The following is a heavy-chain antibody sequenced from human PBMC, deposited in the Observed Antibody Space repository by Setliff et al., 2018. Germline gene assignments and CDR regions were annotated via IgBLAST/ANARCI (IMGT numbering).Heavy chain of an antibody. J-gene: IGHJ4*02. Sequence: LSLTCTVSGASITSINYYWGLIRQPPGKGLEWIGSIFYSGRTFYNPSLKSRVTISVDTSKNQFSLTLSSVTAADTAVYYCARLPNYVWGSPVDYWGQGTLVTSPQ. CDR2: IFYSGRT. CDR1: GASITSINYY. CDR3: ARLPNYVWGSPVDY. D-gene: IGHD3-16*01. V-gene: IGHV4-39*01.